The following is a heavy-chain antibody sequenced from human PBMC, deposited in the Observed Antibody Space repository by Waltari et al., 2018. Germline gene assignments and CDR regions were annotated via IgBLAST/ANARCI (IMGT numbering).Heavy chain of an antibody. Sequence: QLQLQESGPGLVKPSETLSLTCTVSGGSISSSSYYWGWIRQPPGKGLEWIGSIYYSGSTYYNPSLKSRVTISVDTSKNQFSLKLSSVTAADTAVYYCASGVLLLWFGESYYFDYWGQGTLVTVSS. CDR2: IYYSGST. D-gene: IGHD3-10*01. V-gene: IGHV4-39*01. CDR3: ASGVLLLWFGESYYFDY. CDR1: GGSISSSSYY. J-gene: IGHJ4*02.